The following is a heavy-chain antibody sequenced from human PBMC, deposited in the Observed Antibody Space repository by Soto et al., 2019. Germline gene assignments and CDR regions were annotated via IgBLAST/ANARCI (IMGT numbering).Heavy chain of an antibody. CDR3: ARAYRITIFGVVIGDYYYGMDV. V-gene: IGHV3-74*01. CDR2: INSDGSVT. CDR1: GFTFSSYW. Sequence: GGSLRLSCAASGFTFSSYWMHWVRQAPGKGLVWVSRINSDGSVTTYADSVKGRFTISRDNAKNTLYLQMNSLRAEDTAVYYCARAYRITIFGVVIGDYYYGMDVWGQGTTVTVSS. J-gene: IGHJ6*02. D-gene: IGHD3-3*01.